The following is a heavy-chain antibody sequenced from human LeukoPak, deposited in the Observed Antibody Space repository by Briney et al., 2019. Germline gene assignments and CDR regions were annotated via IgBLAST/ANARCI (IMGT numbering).Heavy chain of an antibody. CDR3: ARGFSPVWFGEGWFDP. J-gene: IGHJ5*02. Sequence: VASVKVSCKASGYTLTSYGISWVRQAPGQGLEWMGWISAYNGNTNYAQKLQGRVTMTTDTSTSTAYMELRSLRSDDTAVYYCARGFSPVWFGEGWFDPWGQGTLVTVSS. CDR1: GYTLTSYG. D-gene: IGHD3-10*01. CDR2: ISAYNGNT. V-gene: IGHV1-18*01.